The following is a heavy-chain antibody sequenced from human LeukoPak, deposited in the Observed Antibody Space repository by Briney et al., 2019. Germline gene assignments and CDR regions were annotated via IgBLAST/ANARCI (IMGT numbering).Heavy chain of an antibody. V-gene: IGHV3-33*01. CDR2: IWYDGSNK. D-gene: IGHD3-10*01. CDR3: ARAGEGFDT. Sequence: WGSLRLSCAASGFTFSNYGMHWVRQAPGKGLEWVAVIWYDGSNKFYGDYVKGRFTISRDNSKNTLYLQMSSLRAEDTAVYYCARAGEGFDTWGQGTKVTVSS. J-gene: IGHJ3*02. CDR1: GFTFSNYG.